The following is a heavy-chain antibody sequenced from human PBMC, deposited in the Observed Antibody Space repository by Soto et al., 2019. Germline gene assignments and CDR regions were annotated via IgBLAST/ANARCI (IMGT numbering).Heavy chain of an antibody. D-gene: IGHD3-22*01. J-gene: IGHJ5*02. CDR3: GGRWDYEGP. CDR1: GGSISSGGYS. Sequence: SETLSLTCAVSGGSISSGGYSWSWIRQPPGKGLEWIGYIYHSGSTYYNPSLKSRVTISVDTSKNQFSLKLNSVTAADTAVYYCGGRWDYEGPWGQRTLVTVS. V-gene: IGHV4-30-2*05. CDR2: IYHSGST.